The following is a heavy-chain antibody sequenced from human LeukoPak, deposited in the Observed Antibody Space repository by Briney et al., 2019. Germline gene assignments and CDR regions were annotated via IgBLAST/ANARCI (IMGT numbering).Heavy chain of an antibody. D-gene: IGHD5-18*01. CDR3: ARGRKYTSGYRVTELGSGYSDY. CDR1: GYTFTSYY. J-gene: IGHJ4*02. Sequence: GASVKVSCKASGYTFTSYYMHWVRQAPGQGLEWMGIINPSGGSTSYAQKFQGRVTMTRDTSKNQFSLKLSSVTAADTAVYYCARGRKYTSGYRVTELGSGYSDYWGQGTLVTVSS. V-gene: IGHV1-46*01. CDR2: INPSGGST.